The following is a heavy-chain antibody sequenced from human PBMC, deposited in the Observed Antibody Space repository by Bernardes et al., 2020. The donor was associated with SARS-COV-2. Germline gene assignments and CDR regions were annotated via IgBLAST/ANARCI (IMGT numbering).Heavy chain of an antibody. CDR1: GYTFTSFY. D-gene: IGHD3-22*01. CDR3: ARAEYYYDSGGSNYRYYFDH. V-gene: IGHV1-46*01. CDR2: INPSDGST. J-gene: IGHJ4*02. Sequence: ASVKVSCTTSGYTFTSFYVHWVRQGPGHGLEWLGMINPSDGSTTYAQKFHGRVTMTRDTSANTVYMELTSLRSEDTAVYFCARAEYYYDSGGSNYRYYFDHWGQGTLVPVSS.